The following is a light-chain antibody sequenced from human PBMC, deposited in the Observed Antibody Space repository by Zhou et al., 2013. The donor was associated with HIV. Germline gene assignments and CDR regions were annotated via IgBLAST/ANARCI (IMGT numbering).Light chain of an antibody. CDR2: GAS. V-gene: IGKV3-20*01. Sequence: EIVLTQSPGALPLSPGERATLSCRASQSVTSNYLAWYQQKPGQAPRLLIYGASSRAAGTPDRFSGSGSGTDFTLTISRLEPEDFAVYYCQQYGSSPLFTFGPGTKVDIK. J-gene: IGKJ3*01. CDR1: QSVTSNY. CDR3: QQYGSSPLFT.